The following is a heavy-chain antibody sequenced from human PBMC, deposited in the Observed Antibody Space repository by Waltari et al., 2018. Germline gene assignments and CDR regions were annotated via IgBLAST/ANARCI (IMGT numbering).Heavy chain of an antibody. D-gene: IGHD1-7*01. CDR2: ISSSSSYI. Sequence: SSISSSSSYIYYADSVKGRFTISRDNAKNSLYLQMNSLRAEDTAVYYCARDGYNWNYDSLRHYYYYGMDVWGQGTTVTVSS. J-gene: IGHJ6*02. V-gene: IGHV3-21*01. CDR3: ARDGYNWNYDSLRHYYYYGMDV.